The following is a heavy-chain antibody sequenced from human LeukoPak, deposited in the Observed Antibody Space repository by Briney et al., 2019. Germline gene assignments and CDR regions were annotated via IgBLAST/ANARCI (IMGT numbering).Heavy chain of an antibody. CDR3: ARDCRPLRGAQLWLVCFDP. Sequence: ASVKVSCKASGYTLTSYDINWVRQATGQGLEWRGWMNPNSGNTGYAKKFQGRVTMTRKTSISTAYMELSSLSSEDTAVYYCARDCRPLRGAQLWLVCFDPWGQGTLVTVSS. J-gene: IGHJ5*02. CDR1: GYTLTSYD. V-gene: IGHV1-8*01. D-gene: IGHD5-18*01. CDR2: MNPNSGNT.